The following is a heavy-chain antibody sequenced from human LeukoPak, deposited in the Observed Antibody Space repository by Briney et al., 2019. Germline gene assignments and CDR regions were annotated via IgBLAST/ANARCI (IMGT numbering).Heavy chain of an antibody. CDR3: ARRQAVATTSRTYYFDY. D-gene: IGHD5-12*01. J-gene: IGHJ4*02. CDR2: IYYSGST. Sequence: SETLSLTCTVSGGSISSSSYYWGWIRQPPGKGLEWIGSIYYSGSTYYNLSLKSRVTISVDTSKNQFSLKLSSVTAADTAVYCCARRQAVATTSRTYYFDYWGQGTLVTVSS. V-gene: IGHV4-39*01. CDR1: GGSISSSSYY.